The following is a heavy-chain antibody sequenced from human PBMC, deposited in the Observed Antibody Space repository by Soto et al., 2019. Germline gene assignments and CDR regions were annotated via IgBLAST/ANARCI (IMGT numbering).Heavy chain of an antibody. D-gene: IGHD6-13*01. CDR1: GYTFSNFW. CDR2: IYPGDSET. Sequence: GESLKISCQCSGYTFSNFWIAWVRQLPGKGLEYMGIIYPGDSETRYSPSFHGKATISADRSIGTAYLQWSSLEASDSAFYFCARSPRSSPYFDYWGQGALVTVS. J-gene: IGHJ4*02. CDR3: ARSPRSSPYFDY. V-gene: IGHV5-51*01.